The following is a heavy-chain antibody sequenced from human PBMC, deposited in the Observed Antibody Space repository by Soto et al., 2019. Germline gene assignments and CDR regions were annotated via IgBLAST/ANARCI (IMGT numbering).Heavy chain of an antibody. CDR2: IIPIFGTA. Sequence: ASVKVSCKASGGTFSSYAISWVRQAPGQGLEWMGGIIPIFGTANYAQKFQGRVTITADESTSTAYMELSSLRSEDTAVYYCASTKTRNYYYGMDVWGQGTTVTVSS. D-gene: IGHD3-3*01. CDR3: ASTKTRNYYYGMDV. CDR1: GGTFSSYA. V-gene: IGHV1-69*13. J-gene: IGHJ6*02.